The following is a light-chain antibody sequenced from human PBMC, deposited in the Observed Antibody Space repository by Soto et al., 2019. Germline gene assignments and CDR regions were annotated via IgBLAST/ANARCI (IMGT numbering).Light chain of an antibody. CDR1: QSVSSSY. V-gene: IGKV3D-20*01. CDR2: DAS. Sequence: SAGARALCEGERATRSRWASQSVSSSYLAWYQQKPGLAPRLLIYDASSRATGIPDRFSGSGSGTDFTLTISGLQPEDVALYCCQLYGISLRPFGQGSKVDI. J-gene: IGKJ1*01. CDR3: QLYGISLRP.